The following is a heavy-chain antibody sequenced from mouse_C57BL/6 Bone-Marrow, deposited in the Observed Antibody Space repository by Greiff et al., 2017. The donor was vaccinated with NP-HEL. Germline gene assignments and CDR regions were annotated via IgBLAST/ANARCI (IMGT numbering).Heavy chain of an antibody. CDR2: ISDGGSYT. CDR1: GFTFSSYA. Sequence: EVKLMESGGGLVKPGGSLKLSCAASGFTFSSYAMSWVRQTPEKRLEWVATISDGGSYTYYPDNVKGRFTISRDNAKSNLYLQMSHLKSEDTAMYYCARDRGSNYVVFAYWGQGTLVTVSA. D-gene: IGHD2-5*01. J-gene: IGHJ3*01. V-gene: IGHV5-4*01. CDR3: ARDRGSNYVVFAY.